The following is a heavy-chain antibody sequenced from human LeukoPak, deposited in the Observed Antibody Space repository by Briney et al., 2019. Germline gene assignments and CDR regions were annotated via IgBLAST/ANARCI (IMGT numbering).Heavy chain of an antibody. J-gene: IGHJ4*02. V-gene: IGHV4-39*01. D-gene: IGHD3-3*01. Sequence: SETLSLTCTVSGGSISSSSYYWGWIRQPPGKGLEWIGSIYYSGSTYYNPSLKSRVTISVDTSKNQFSLKLSSVTAADTAVYYCARRNRSGYYPAHFDYWGQGTLVTVSS. CDR1: GGSISSSSYY. CDR2: IYYSGST. CDR3: ARRNRSGYYPAHFDY.